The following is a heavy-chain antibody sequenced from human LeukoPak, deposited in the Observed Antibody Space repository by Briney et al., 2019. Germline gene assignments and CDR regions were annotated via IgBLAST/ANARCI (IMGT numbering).Heavy chain of an antibody. CDR1: RFTVSSNY. V-gene: IGHV3-23*01. CDR3: AKRAYGSDAEFDY. J-gene: IGHJ4*02. Sequence: PGGSLRLSCAASRFTVSSNYMTWVRQAPGKGLEWVSDISGSGGGTYYADSVKGRFTISRDNSKNTLYLLMSSLRAEDTALYYCAKRAYGSDAEFDYWGQGTLVTVSS. D-gene: IGHD3-10*01. CDR2: ISGSGGGT.